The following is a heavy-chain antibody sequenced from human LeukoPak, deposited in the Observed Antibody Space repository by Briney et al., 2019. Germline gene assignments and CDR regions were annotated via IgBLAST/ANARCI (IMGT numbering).Heavy chain of an antibody. CDR2: INTNNGDS. V-gene: IGHV1-2*02. Sequence: ASVQVSCKASGYSFTGYHIHWVRQAPGQGLEWMGCINTNNGDSIYAKKFKGRVTMTRDTSITTAYMEVASLRSDDTAVYYCARVQGYCSDGRCLFWGQGTPVTVSS. CDR3: ARVQGYCSDGRCLF. CDR1: GYSFTGYH. D-gene: IGHD2-15*01. J-gene: IGHJ4*02.